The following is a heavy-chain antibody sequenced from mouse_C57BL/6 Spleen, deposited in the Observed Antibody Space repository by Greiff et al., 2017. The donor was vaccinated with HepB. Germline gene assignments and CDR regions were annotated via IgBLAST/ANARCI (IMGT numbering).Heavy chain of an antibody. CDR3: ARRRDYGSSYGYFDV. Sequence: QVQLQQSGPGLVAPSQSLSITCTVSGFSLTSYAISWVRQPPGKGLEWLGVIWTGGGTNYNSALKSRLSISKDNSKSQVFLKMNSLQTDDTARYYCARRRDYGSSYGYFDVWGTGTTVTVSS. D-gene: IGHD1-1*01. J-gene: IGHJ1*03. CDR2: IWTGGGT. V-gene: IGHV2-9-1*01. CDR1: GFSLTSYA.